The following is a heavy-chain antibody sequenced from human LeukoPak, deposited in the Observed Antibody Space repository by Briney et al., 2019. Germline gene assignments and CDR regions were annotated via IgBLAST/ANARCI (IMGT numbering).Heavy chain of an antibody. CDR2: IYTSGST. Sequence: PSETLSLTCTDPGGSISSGSSYWSWIRHPAGKGLEWIGRIYTSGSTNYNPSLKSRVTISVDTSKNQFSLKLSSVTAADTAVYYCARDLRYCSGGSCYSRWFDPWGQGTLVTVSS. CDR1: GGSISSGSSY. J-gene: IGHJ5*02. D-gene: IGHD2-15*01. CDR3: ARDLRYCSGGSCYSRWFDP. V-gene: IGHV4-61*02.